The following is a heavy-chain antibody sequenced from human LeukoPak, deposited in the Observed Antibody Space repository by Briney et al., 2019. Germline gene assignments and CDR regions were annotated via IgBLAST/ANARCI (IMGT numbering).Heavy chain of an antibody. D-gene: IGHD2-15*01. J-gene: IGHJ4*02. CDR3: ARDAPVALIFDY. CDR2: INHSGST. CDR1: GFTFSSYW. Sequence: GSLRLSCAASGFTFSSYWMSWVRQPPGKGLEWIGEINHSGSTNYNPSLKSRVTISVDTSKNQFSLKLSSVTAADTAVYYCARDAPVALIFDYWGQGTLVTVSS. V-gene: IGHV4-34*01.